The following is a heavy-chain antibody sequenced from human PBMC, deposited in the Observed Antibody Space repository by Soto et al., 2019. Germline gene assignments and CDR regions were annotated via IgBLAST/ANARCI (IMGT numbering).Heavy chain of an antibody. V-gene: IGHV3-53*04. CDR2: IYSGGST. Sequence: GGSLRLSCAASGFTVSSNYMSWVRQAPGKGLVWVSVIYSGGSTYYADSVKGRFTISRHNSKNTLYLQMNSLRAEDTAVYYCARDNYDILTGYRDYWGQGTLVTVSS. J-gene: IGHJ4*02. CDR1: GFTVSSNY. D-gene: IGHD3-9*01. CDR3: ARDNYDILTGYRDY.